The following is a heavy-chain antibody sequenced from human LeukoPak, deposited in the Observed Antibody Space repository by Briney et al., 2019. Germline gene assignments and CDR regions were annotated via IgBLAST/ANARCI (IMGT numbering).Heavy chain of an antibody. D-gene: IGHD2-2*01. V-gene: IGHV5-51*01. CDR1: GYSFTSYW. CDR3: ASSYCSSTSCPQTLLY. CDR2: IYPGDSDT. Sequence: GESLKISCKGSGYSFTSYWIGWVRQMPGKGLEWMGIIYPGDSDTRYSPSFQGQVTISADKSISTAYLQWSSLKASDTAMYYCASSYCSSTSCPQTLLYWGQGTLVTVSS. J-gene: IGHJ4*02.